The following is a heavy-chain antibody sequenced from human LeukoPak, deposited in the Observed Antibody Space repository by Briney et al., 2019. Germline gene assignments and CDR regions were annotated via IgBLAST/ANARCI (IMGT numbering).Heavy chain of an antibody. CDR2: ISSNGGST. CDR1: GFTFSSYA. D-gene: IGHD3-10*01. V-gene: IGHV3-64D*06. Sequence: GSLRLSCSASGFTFSSYAMHWVRQAPGKGLEYVSAISSNGGSTYYADSVKGRFTISRDNSKNTLYLQMSSLRAEDTAVYYCVKDLYYGSGSYYPALDYWGQGTLVTVSS. CDR3: VKDLYYGSGSYYPALDY. J-gene: IGHJ4*02.